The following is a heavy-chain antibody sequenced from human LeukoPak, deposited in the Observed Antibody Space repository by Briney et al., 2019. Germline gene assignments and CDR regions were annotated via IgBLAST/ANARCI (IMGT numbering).Heavy chain of an antibody. V-gene: IGHV5-51*01. J-gene: IGHJ4*02. Sequence: GESLKIFCQGSGYTFTTYWVGRVRQMPGEGLEWIGIIYPSYSDTIYRPSLEGQVNLSVDKSINSAYLQWSSLKASNSAMYYCVRQPNLDWWGQGTLVTVSS. CDR1: GYTFTTYW. CDR3: VRQPNLDW. D-gene: IGHD3/OR15-3a*01. CDR2: IYPSYSDT.